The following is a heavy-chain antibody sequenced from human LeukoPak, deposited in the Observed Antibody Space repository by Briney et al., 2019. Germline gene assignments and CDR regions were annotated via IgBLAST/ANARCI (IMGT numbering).Heavy chain of an antibody. CDR3: ARESGSYLWRSWLNP. J-gene: IGHJ5*02. CDR1: GGSINSYY. D-gene: IGHD3-16*01. V-gene: IGHV4-59*01. CDR2: IYNSRNT. Sequence: KPSETLSLTCTVSGGSINSYYWTWIRQPPGKGLEWIGNIYNSRNTNYNPSLKSRVTISVDTSKNQFSLKLNSVTAADTAVYYCARESGSYLWRSWLNPWGQGTLVTVSS.